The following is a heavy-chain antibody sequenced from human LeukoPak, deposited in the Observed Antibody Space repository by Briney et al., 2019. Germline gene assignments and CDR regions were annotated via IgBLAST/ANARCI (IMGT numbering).Heavy chain of an antibody. D-gene: IGHD2-21*02. J-gene: IGHJ4*02. CDR1: GFTFSSYA. CDR2: ISYDGNYE. V-gene: IGHV3-30-3*01. Sequence: GRSLRLSCAASGFTFSSYAMHWVRQAPGKGLDWVAVISYDGNYEYYADSVKGRFTISRDNSKNTLYLQMNSLKAEDTAIYYCTKDPHAVATPRVYWGQGILVTVSS. CDR3: TKDPHAVATPRVY.